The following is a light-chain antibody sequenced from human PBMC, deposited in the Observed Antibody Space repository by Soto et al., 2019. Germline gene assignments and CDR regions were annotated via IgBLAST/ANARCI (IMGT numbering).Light chain of an antibody. CDR3: STYTSSTPLGYV. V-gene: IGLV2-14*01. J-gene: IGLJ1*01. Sequence: QSVLTQPASVSGSPGQSITISCTGTSSDVGGYNFVSWYQQHPGKAPKLMIYEVSNRPSGVSNRFSGSKSGNTASLTISGLQAEDGADYYCSTYTSSTPLGYVFGTGTKV. CDR1: SSDVGGYNF. CDR2: EVS.